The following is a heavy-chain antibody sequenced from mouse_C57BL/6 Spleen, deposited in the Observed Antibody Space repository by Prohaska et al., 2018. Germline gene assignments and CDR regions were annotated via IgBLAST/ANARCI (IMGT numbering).Heavy chain of an antibody. CDR3: ARERVITTVVVPHYFDY. CDR1: GYSFTDYN. D-gene: IGHD1-1*01. V-gene: IGHV1-39*01. Sequence: EFQLQQSGPELVKPGASVKISCKASGYSFTDYNMNWVKQSNGKSLEWIGVINPNDGTTSYNQKFKGKAKLTVDQSASTAYMQLNSLTSEDSAVYYCARERVITTVVVPHYFDYWGQGTTLTVSS. CDR2: INPNDGTT. J-gene: IGHJ2*01.